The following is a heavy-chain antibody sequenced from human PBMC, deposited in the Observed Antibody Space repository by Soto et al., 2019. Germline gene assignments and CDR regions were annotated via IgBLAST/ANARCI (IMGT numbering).Heavy chain of an antibody. CDR1: GYTFTSYG. CDR2: INPSGGST. Sequence: GVSVKGSCKAFGYTFTSYGISWVRQAPGQGLEWMGIINPSGGSTSYAQKFQGRVTMTRDTSTSTVYMELSSLRSEDTAVYYCARDSDYGDPFDYWGQRTLVTVSS. D-gene: IGHD4-17*01. V-gene: IGHV1-46*01. J-gene: IGHJ4*02. CDR3: ARDSDYGDPFDY.